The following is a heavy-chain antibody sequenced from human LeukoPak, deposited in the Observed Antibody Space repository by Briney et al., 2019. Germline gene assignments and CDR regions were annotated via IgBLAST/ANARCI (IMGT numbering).Heavy chain of an antibody. CDR2: INHSGST. CDR1: GGSFSGYY. V-gene: IGHV4-34*01. CDR3: ARVRGDYVWGSYRQSFDY. Sequence: TSETLSLTCAVYGGSFSGYYWSWIRQPPGKGLEWIGEINHSGSTNYNPSLKSRVTISVDTSKNQFSLKLSSVTAADTAVYYCARVRGDYVWGSYRQSFDYWGQGTLVTVSS. J-gene: IGHJ4*02. D-gene: IGHD3-16*02.